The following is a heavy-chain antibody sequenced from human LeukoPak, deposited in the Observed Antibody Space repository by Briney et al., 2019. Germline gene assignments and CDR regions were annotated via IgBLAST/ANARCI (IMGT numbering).Heavy chain of an antibody. Sequence: SETLSLTCTVSGCSISSYYWSWIRQPPGKGLEWIGYIYYSGSTNYNPSLKSRVTISVDTSKNQFSLKLSSVTAADTAVYYCARQAYCGGDCAYYFDYWGQGTLVTVSS. CDR3: ARQAYCGGDCAYYFDY. D-gene: IGHD2-21*02. CDR2: IYYSGST. V-gene: IGHV4-59*08. CDR1: GCSISSYY. J-gene: IGHJ4*02.